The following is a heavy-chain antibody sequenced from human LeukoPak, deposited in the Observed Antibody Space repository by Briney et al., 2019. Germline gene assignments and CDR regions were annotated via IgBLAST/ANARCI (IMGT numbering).Heavy chain of an antibody. V-gene: IGHV3-11*01. Sequence: GGSLRLSCAASGFTFSDYYMRWIRQAPGKELAWVSYISSSGSTIYYADSVKGRFTISRDNAKNSLYLQMNSLRAEDTAVYYCARGRDYYYYYMDVWGKGTTVTVSS. J-gene: IGHJ6*03. CDR3: ARGRDYYYYYMDV. CDR1: GFTFSDYY. CDR2: ISSSGSTI.